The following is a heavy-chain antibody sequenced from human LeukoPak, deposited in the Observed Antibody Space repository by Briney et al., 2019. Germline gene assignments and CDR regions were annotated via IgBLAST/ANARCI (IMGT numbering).Heavy chain of an antibody. D-gene: IGHD2-15*01. CDR2: ISAYNGNT. CDR3: ARGPPVVAATNWFDP. V-gene: IGHV1-18*01. CDR1: GYTFTSYG. J-gene: IGHJ5*02. Sequence: ASVKVSCKASGYTFTSYGISWVRQAPGQGLEWMGWISAYNGNTNYAQKLQGRVTMTTDTSTSTAYMELSSLRSEDTAVYYCARGPPVVAATNWFDPWGQGTLVTVSS.